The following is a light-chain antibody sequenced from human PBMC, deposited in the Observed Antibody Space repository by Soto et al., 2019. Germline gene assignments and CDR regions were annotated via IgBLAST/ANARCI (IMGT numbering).Light chain of an antibody. CDR1: QSIDNW. J-gene: IGKJ1*01. CDR3: QQYSSYSSGT. Sequence: DSQMTQAPSTLSASEGDRVTITCRASQSIDNWLAWYQQKPGKAPKLLIYKASTLESGVPSRFSGSGSGTEFTLTISSLQPDDFATYYCQQYSSYSSGTFGQGTKVEVK. V-gene: IGKV1-5*03. CDR2: KAS.